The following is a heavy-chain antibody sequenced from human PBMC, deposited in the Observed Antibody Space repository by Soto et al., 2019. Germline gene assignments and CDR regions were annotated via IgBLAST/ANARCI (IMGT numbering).Heavy chain of an antibody. CDR2: IFYSGSI. V-gene: IGHV4-31*03. CDR3: ARGGYCSSTSCPPRWFDP. Sequence: SETLSLTCTVSGGSISSGGYYWSWIRQRPGKGLEWIGYIFYSGSIYYNPSLKSRVTISVDTSKYQFSLKLSSVTAADTAVYYCARGGYCSSTSCPPRWFDPWGQGTLVTVSS. D-gene: IGHD2-2*01. J-gene: IGHJ5*02. CDR1: GGSISSGGYY.